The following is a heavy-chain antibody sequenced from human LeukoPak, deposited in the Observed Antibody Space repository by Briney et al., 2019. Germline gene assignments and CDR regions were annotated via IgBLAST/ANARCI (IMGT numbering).Heavy chain of an antibody. D-gene: IGHD6-13*01. CDR3: ASPGYSSFRNYFDY. V-gene: IGHV1-69*01. CDR2: ITPIFGSA. J-gene: IGHJ4*02. Sequence: GSSVKVSCKASGGTFSSYAINWVRQAPGQGLEWMGGITPIFGSANYAQKFQGRVTFTADESTTTAYMELSSLRSEDTAVYFCASPGYSSFRNYFDYWGQGTLVTVS. CDR1: GGTFSSYA.